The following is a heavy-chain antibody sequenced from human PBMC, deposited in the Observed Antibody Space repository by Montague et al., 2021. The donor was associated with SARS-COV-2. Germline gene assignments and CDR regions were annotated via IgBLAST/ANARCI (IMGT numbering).Heavy chain of an antibody. V-gene: IGHV4-39*01. D-gene: IGHD1-26*01. CDR1: GGSISSSSYY. CDR3: ARQGSGSYYNWFDP. J-gene: IGHJ5*02. CDR2: IYYSGST. Sequence: SETLSLTCTVSGGSISSSSYYWGWIRQPPGKGLEWIGSIYYSGSTXYNPSLKSRVTISVDTSKNQFSLKLGSVTAADTAVYYCARQGSGSYYNWFDPWGQGTLVTVSS.